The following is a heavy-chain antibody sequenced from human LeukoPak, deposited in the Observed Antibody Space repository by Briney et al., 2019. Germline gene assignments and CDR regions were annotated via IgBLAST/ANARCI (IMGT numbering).Heavy chain of an antibody. D-gene: IGHD6-13*01. CDR2: IRQDGSEK. J-gene: IGHJ4*02. CDR3: ARYSSTWYYFDS. Sequence: GGSLRLSCVVSGFTFSSYWMSWVRQAPGKGLEWVANIRQDGSEKYYVDSVKGRFTVYRDNGENSLYLQMHSLRVEDTAVYYCARYSSTWYYFDSWGQGTLVTVSS. CDR1: GFTFSSYW. V-gene: IGHV3-7*03.